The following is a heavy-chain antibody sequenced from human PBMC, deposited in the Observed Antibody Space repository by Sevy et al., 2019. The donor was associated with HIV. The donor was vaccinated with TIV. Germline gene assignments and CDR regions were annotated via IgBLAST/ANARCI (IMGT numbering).Heavy chain of an antibody. J-gene: IGHJ4*02. V-gene: IGHV4-34*01. CDR1: GVSFSDYY. Sequence: SETLSRTCGVSGVSFSDYYWAWIRQSPGKGLEWIGEVSQSGSANYNPSLRSRVIMSLDTSNNHFSLELTSMTAAATAVYYCARGHLFGRDYCSGSACPRIYYWRQGILVTVSS. D-gene: IGHD2-15*01. CDR2: VSQSGSA. CDR3: ARGHLFGRDYCSGSACPRIYY.